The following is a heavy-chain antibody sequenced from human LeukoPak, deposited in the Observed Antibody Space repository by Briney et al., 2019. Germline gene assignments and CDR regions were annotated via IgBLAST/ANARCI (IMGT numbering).Heavy chain of an antibody. CDR2: IYYTGST. D-gene: IGHD3/OR15-3a*01. CDR3: ARLDWSNWCFDF. V-gene: IGHV4-39*01. Sequence: AGSLTLSCAASGFTFSNYGMNWIRQPPGKGLEWIGSIYYTGSTYYNPSLKSRVTISVDTSKNQFSLNLSSVTAADTAVYYCARLDWSNWCFDFWGRGTLVIVSS. J-gene: IGHJ2*01. CDR1: GFTFSNYG.